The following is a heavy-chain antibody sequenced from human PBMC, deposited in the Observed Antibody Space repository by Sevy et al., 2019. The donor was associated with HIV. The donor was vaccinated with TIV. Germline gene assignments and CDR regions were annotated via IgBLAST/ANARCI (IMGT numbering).Heavy chain of an antibody. CDR2: IKMKSEGGTT. V-gene: IGHV3-15*01. Sequence: GGSLRLSCAVSGFTFSNAWMSWVRQAPGKGLEWVARIKMKSEGGTTDYAAPVKLRFTISRDDSQNTLYLQMNSLKTEDTGVYYCATFPYGNSYGSGWGQGTLVTVSS. J-gene: IGHJ4*02. CDR3: ATFPYGNSYGSG. CDR1: GFTFSNAW. D-gene: IGHD5-18*01.